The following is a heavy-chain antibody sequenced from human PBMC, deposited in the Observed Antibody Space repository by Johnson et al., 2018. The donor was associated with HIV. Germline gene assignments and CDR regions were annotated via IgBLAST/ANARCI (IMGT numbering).Heavy chain of an antibody. V-gene: IGHV3-30*02. Sequence: VQLVESGGGVVQPGGSLRLSCAASGFAFSSYGMHWVRQAPGKGLEWVTFIRYDGSNEYYADSVKGRFTISRDNSKNTLYLQMNSLRAEDTAVYFCAKAFSTFHDAFDIWGQGTMVTVSS. CDR3: AKAFSTFHDAFDI. J-gene: IGHJ3*02. D-gene: IGHD2/OR15-2a*01. CDR2: IRYDGSNE. CDR1: GFAFSSYG.